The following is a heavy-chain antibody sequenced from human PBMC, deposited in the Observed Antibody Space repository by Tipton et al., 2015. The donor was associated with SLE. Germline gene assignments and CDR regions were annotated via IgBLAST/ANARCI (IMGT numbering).Heavy chain of an antibody. CDR1: GYSISSDYY. J-gene: IGHJ5*02. D-gene: IGHD6-19*01. V-gene: IGHV4-38-2*02. CDR2: IYYSGST. Sequence: TLSLTCTVSGYSISSDYYWGWIRQPPGKGLEWIGSIYYSGSTYYNPSLKSRVTISVDTSKNQFSLKLSSVTAADTAVYYCARGWWFDPWGQGTLVTVSS. CDR3: ARGWWFDP.